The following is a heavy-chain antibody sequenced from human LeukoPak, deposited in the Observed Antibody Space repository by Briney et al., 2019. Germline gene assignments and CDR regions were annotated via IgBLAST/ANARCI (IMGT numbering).Heavy chain of an antibody. D-gene: IGHD2-2*01. Sequence: PGGSLRLSCTASGFVFYEHGMTWVRQVPGKGLEWVSGINWSGKSTSYGDRVRGRFTISRDNAKNSLSLQMDSLRAEDTALYYCSRAPITSPFYFDYWGQGTLVTVSS. CDR3: SRAPITSPFYFDY. J-gene: IGHJ4*02. CDR1: GFVFYEHG. CDR2: INWSGKST. V-gene: IGHV3-20*04.